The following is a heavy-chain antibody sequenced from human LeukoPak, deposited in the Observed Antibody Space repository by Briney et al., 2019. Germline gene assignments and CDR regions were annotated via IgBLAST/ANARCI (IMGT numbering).Heavy chain of an antibody. Sequence: GGSLRLSCAASGFTFSSYGMHWVRQAPGKGLEWVAVISYDGSNKYYADSVKGRFTISRDNSKNTLYLQMNSLRAEDTAMYYCAKGPGSGSYPSYWGQGTLVTVSS. J-gene: IGHJ4*02. D-gene: IGHD3-10*01. V-gene: IGHV3-30*18. CDR1: GFTFSSYG. CDR3: AKGPGSGSYPSY. CDR2: ISYDGSNK.